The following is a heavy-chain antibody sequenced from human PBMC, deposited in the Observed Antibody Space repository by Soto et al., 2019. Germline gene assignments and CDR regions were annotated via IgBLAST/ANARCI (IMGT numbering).Heavy chain of an antibody. CDR2: ISGSGIST. CDR1: GLTFRSYA. CDR3: AKEPVGPDWYFDL. J-gene: IGHJ2*01. V-gene: IGHV3-23*01. Sequence: DVQLLESGGGLVQPGGSLRLSCAASGLTFRSYAMSWVRQAPGKGLEWVSGISGSGISTHYADSVKGRFTVSRDNSKNTLYLKMNSLRAEDTDVYNCAKEPVGPDWYFDLWGRGTLVTVST.